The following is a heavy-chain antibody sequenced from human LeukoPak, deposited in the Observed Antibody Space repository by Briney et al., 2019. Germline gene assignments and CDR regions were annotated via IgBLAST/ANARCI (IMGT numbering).Heavy chain of an antibody. D-gene: IGHD3-22*01. CDR3: ARSDSSGYLETYFDY. CDR2: IYTSGST. CDR1: GGSISSYY. J-gene: IGHJ4*02. Sequence: PSETLSLTCTVSGGSISSYYWSWIRQPAGKGLEWIGRIYTSGSTNYNPSLKSRVTMSVDTSKNQFSLKLSSVTAADTAVYYCARSDSSGYLETYFDYWGQGTLVTVSS. V-gene: IGHV4-4*07.